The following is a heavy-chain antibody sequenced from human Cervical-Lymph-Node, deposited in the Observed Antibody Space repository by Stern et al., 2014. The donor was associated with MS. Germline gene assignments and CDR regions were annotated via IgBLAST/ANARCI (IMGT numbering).Heavy chain of an antibody. CDR1: GFTFSRYG. CDR3: ARDETPMAPGGFDI. CDR2: SWYDGTNE. Sequence: QLEESGGGVVQPGRSLRLSCATSGFTFSRYGMHWVRQAPGKGLEWVAVSWYDGTNEYYADSVKGRFTISRDNSNNTLYLQMNSLRAEDTAVYFCARDETPMAPGGFDIWGRGTMVTVSS. V-gene: IGHV3-33*01. J-gene: IGHJ3*02. D-gene: IGHD5-18*01.